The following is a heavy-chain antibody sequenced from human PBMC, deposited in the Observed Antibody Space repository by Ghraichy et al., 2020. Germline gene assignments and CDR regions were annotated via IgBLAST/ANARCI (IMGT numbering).Heavy chain of an antibody. D-gene: IGHD4/OR15-4a*01. CDR2: ISGLGGTT. J-gene: IGHJ4*01. CDR1: GFTFSSYA. V-gene: IGHV3-23*01. CDR3: ATFSGCYRDFDY. Sequence: GGSLRLSCAASGFTFSSYALSWVRQAPGKGLEWVSGISGLGGTTYFADSVKGRFTISRDNSKSTLFLQMNSLGAEDTAVYYCATFSGCYRDFDYWGHGTLVT.